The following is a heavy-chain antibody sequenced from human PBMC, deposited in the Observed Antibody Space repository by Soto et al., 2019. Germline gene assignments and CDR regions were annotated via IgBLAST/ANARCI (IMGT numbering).Heavy chain of an antibody. CDR2: INVGNGNA. CDR1: GYTYTEYP. D-gene: IGHD3-10*01. CDR3: TSGSEMGS. J-gene: IGHJ5*02. Sequence: QVKLVQSGAEVKKPGASVKVSCKTSGYTYTEYPIHWVRQAPGQGLEWVGWINVGNGNAKYSQKFQGRVTMTRDTSASKVYMELSSLGSEDTGVYYCTSGSEMGSWGEGTLCTVAS. V-gene: IGHV1-3*01.